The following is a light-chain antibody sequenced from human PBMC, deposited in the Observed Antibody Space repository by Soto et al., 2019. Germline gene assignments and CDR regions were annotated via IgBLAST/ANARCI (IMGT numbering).Light chain of an antibody. CDR2: DAS. Sequence: DIHITQSPSSLSASVGDRVTITCWASQGISRWLAWYQQKPGKAPKVLIYDASNLDSGVPSGFKGSGSGTEFTLTIAGLQPDDFATYYSQQYSTYSGTFGQGTKWIS. J-gene: IGKJ1*01. V-gene: IGKV1-5*01. CDR3: QQYSTYSGT. CDR1: QGISRW.